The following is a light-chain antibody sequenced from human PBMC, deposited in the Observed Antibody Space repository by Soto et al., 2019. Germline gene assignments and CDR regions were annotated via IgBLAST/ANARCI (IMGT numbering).Light chain of an antibody. CDR1: TGAVTGGYY. J-gene: IGLJ2*01. Sequence: QAVVTQEPSLTVSPGGTVTLTCASSTGAVTGGYYPNWFQRKPGQAPRPLIYSTSNKHSWTPARSSGSLLGGKAALTLSGVQPEDEAEYYCLLYYGGAQLIFGGGTKVTVL. V-gene: IGLV7-43*01. CDR2: STS. CDR3: LLYYGGAQLI.